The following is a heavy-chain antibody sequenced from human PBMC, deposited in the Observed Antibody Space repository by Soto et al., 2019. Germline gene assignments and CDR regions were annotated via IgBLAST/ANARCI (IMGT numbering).Heavy chain of an antibody. D-gene: IGHD6-13*01. CDR1: GFTFSSFS. Sequence: EVQLVESGGGLVQPGGSLRLSCAASGFTFSSFSMNWVRQAPGKGLEWLSYITSSSITIYYADSVKGRFTISRDNAKNSLYLTMNSLRDEDTAVYYCARDSSSWNFDYWGQGALDTVSS. J-gene: IGHJ4*02. V-gene: IGHV3-48*02. CDR2: ITSSSITI. CDR3: ARDSSSWNFDY.